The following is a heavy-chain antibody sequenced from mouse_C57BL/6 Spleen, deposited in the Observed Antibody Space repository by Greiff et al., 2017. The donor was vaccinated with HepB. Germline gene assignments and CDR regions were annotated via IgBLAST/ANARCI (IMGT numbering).Heavy chain of an antibody. V-gene: IGHV1-39*01. J-gene: IGHJ4*01. CDR1: GYSFTDYN. CDR3: ARRSYYYAMDY. CDR2: INPNYGTT. Sequence: VQLKESGPELVKPGASVKISCKASGYSFTDYNMNWVKQSNGKSLEWIGVINPNYGTTSYNQKFKGKATLTVDQSSSTAYMQLNSLKAEDSAVYYFARRSYYYAMDYWGQGTSVTVSS.